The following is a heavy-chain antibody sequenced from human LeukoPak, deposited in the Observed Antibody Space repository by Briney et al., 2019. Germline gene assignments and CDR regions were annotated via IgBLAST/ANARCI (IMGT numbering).Heavy chain of an antibody. D-gene: IGHD3-22*01. CDR3: TRALPTQYYYDSSGYDY. Sequence: GGSLRLSCAASGFTFSSYSMNWVRQAPGKGLEWVSYISSSSSTIYYADSVKGRFTISRDNAKNSLYLQMNSLRDEDTAVYYCTRALPTQYYYDSSGYDYWGQGTLVTVS. J-gene: IGHJ4*02. CDR2: ISSSSSTI. CDR1: GFTFSSYS. V-gene: IGHV3-48*02.